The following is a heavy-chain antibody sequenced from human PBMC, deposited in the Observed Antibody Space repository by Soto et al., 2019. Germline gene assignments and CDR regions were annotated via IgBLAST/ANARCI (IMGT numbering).Heavy chain of an antibody. J-gene: IGHJ4*02. Sequence: GESLKISCAASGFPFSSFVMHWVRQAPGKGLEWVAVISNDGNNQNYADSVKGRLTISRDNSLSTLYLQMSSLRPDDTAVYYCAIGRDPYNYNYWGRGTLVTVSS. CDR3: AIGRDPYNYNY. CDR1: GFPFSSFV. CDR2: ISNDGNNQ. V-gene: IGHV3-30-3*01. D-gene: IGHD5-12*01.